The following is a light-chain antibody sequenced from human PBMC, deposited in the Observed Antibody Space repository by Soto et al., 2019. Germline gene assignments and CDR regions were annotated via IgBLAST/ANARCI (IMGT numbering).Light chain of an antibody. CDR1: QSVSSNN. V-gene: IGKV3-20*01. J-gene: IGKJ3*01. CDR2: GAS. Sequence: EIVLTQSPGTLSLSPGERATLSCRASQSVSSNNLAWYQQRPGQAPRVVIYGASTRATGIPERFSGSGSGTDFTLTISILEPEDFAGYYCQQYGRSPFTFGPGTKVDIK. CDR3: QQYGRSPFT.